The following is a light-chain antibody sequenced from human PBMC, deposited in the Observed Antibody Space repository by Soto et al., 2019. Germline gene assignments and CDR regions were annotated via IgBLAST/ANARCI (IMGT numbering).Light chain of an antibody. Sequence: EIVLTQSPGTLSLSPGERATLSCRASQSVSSDFVAWYQQKPGQAPRLLIYGASSRATGIPDRFSGSGSGTDFTLTISRLEPEDFAVYYCQQYGRSRYTFGQGTKLEIK. CDR3: QQYGRSRYT. CDR2: GAS. J-gene: IGKJ2*01. CDR1: QSVSSDF. V-gene: IGKV3-20*01.